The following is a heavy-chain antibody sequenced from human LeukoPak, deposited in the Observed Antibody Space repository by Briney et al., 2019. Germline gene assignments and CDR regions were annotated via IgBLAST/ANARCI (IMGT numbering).Heavy chain of an antibody. D-gene: IGHD6-13*01. CDR2: IYYSGST. CDR3: ARAKAAAGIDYFDY. J-gene: IGHJ4*02. Sequence: SETLSLTCTVSGASIIDYYWDWIRQPPRKGLEWIGYIYYSGSTNYNPSLKSRVTISVDTPKNQCSLKLSSVTAAETVVYYCARAKAAAGIDYFDYWGQGTLVTASS. V-gene: IGHV4-59*13. CDR1: GASIIDYY.